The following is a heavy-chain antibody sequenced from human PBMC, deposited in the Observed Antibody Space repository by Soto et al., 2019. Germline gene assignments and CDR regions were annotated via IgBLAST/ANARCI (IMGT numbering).Heavy chain of an antibody. CDR2: MKSKSEGETT. J-gene: IGHJ4*02. CDR1: GFTFNNAW. Sequence: VGSLRISCAASGFTFNNAWMGWVRQAPGQGLEWVGHMKSKSEGETTDYAGTVKGRFTISTDDSKYTVYLQMNSPTTEDAAVYYCTAQFYFHASGYSFDLWGQGTLVTVSS. D-gene: IGHD3-22*01. CDR3: TAQFYFHASGYSFDL. V-gene: IGHV3-15*01.